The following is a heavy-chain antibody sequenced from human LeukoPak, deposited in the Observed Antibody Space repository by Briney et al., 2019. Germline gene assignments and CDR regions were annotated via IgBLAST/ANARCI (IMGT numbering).Heavy chain of an antibody. V-gene: IGHV3-74*01. Sequence: GGSLRLSCAASGFTFSSYWMHWVRQAPGKGLVWVSRINSDGSSTSYADSVKGRFTISRDNAKNTLYLQMNRLRAEDTAVYYCARGGYYYDSSGLFDYWGQGTLVTVSS. CDR1: GFTFSSYW. J-gene: IGHJ4*02. D-gene: IGHD3-22*01. CDR3: ARGGYYYDSSGLFDY. CDR2: INSDGSST.